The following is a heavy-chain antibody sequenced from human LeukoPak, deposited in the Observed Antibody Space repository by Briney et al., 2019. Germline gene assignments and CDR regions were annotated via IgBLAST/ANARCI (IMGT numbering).Heavy chain of an antibody. CDR3: ARTTYDTLTGYRYFDY. D-gene: IGHD3-9*01. CDR2: INHSGST. J-gene: IGHJ4*02. V-gene: IGHV4-34*01. Sequence: PSETLSLTCAVYGGSFSGYYWSWIRQPPGKGLEWIGEINHSGSTNYNPSLKSRVTISVDTSKNQFSLKLSSVTAADTAVYYCARTTYDTLTGYRYFDYWGQGTLVTVSS. CDR1: GGSFSGYY.